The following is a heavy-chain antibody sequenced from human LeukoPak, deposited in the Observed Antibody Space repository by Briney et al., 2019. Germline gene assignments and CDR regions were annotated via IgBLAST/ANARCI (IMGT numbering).Heavy chain of an antibody. D-gene: IGHD3-9*01. CDR2: ISWNSAAI. CDR1: GFSFDDYA. CDR3: AKGGLRTVYFDWYFDL. V-gene: IGHV3-9*01. J-gene: IGHJ2*01. Sequence: GGSLRLSCVASGFSFDDYAMHWVRQAPGKGLEWVSGISWNSAAIGYADSAKGRFTVSRDNAKNSLYLQMNRLRAEDTALYYCAKGGLRTVYFDWYFDLWGRGTLVTVSS.